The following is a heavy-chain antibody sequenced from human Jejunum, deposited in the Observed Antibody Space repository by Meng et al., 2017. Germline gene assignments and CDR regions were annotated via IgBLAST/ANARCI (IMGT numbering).Heavy chain of an antibody. CDR3: RLAYCVSDCGDY. J-gene: IGHJ4*02. CDR1: GGSFSTYD. V-gene: IGHV4-34*01. D-gene: IGHD2-21*02. CDR2: IHHSGSI. Sequence: QGQFQQLGAGLLKPSETLSLTCAFQGGSFSTYDWSWIRQPPGKGLEWLGQIHHSGSINDNPSLKGRVTMSVDTSRSQISLKLNSVTAADTAVYYCRLAYCVSDCGDYWGQGTLVTVSS.